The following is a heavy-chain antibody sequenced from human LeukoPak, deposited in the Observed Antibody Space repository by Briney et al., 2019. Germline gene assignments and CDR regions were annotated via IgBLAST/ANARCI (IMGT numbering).Heavy chain of an antibody. CDR2: MYYSGST. Sequence: SETLSLTCTVSGGSISSSTYHWGWIRQPPGKGLEWIGSMYYSGSTYYNPSLKSRITISVDTSKNQFSLKLYSVTAADTAVYYCARQNRGFDPWGQGTLVTVSS. CDR1: GGSISSSTYH. CDR3: ARQNRGFDP. D-gene: IGHD1/OR15-1a*01. V-gene: IGHV4-39*01. J-gene: IGHJ5*02.